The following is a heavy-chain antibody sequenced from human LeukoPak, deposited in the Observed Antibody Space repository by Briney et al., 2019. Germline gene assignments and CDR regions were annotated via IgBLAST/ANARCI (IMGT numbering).Heavy chain of an antibody. J-gene: IGHJ5*02. V-gene: IGHV4-34*01. Sequence: KPSETLSLTCAVYGGSFNGYYWSWIRQPPGKGLEWIGEINHSGSTNYNPSLKSRVTISVDTSKNQFSLKLSSVTAADTAVYYCARGTRVTKRFDPWGQGTLVTVSS. CDR1: GGSFNGYY. D-gene: IGHD4-17*01. CDR2: INHSGST. CDR3: ARGTRVTKRFDP.